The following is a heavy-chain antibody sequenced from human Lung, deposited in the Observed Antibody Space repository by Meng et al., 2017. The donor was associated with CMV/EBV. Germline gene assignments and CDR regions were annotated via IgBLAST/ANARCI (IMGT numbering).Heavy chain of an antibody. D-gene: IGHD2-15*01. J-gene: IGHJ4*02. CDR3: ARAEVDCSGGSCYHN. V-gene: IGHV1-2*02. CDR2: INPNSGGT. Sequence: SXXVSXXASGYTFTGYYMHWVRQAPGQGLEWMGWINPNSGGTNYAQKFQGRVTMTRDTSISTAYMELSRLRSDDTAVYYCARAEVDCSGGSCYHNWGQGTLVTVSS. CDR1: GYTFTGYY.